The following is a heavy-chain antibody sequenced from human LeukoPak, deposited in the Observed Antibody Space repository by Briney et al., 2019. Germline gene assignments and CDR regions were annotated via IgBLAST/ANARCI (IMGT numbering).Heavy chain of an antibody. J-gene: IGHJ4*02. CDR3: ARDHGIDYYDSSGYYGGYFDY. V-gene: IGHV3-48*01. CDR1: GFTLSSYT. Sequence: PGGSLRLSCAASGFTLSSYTMNWVRQAPGKGLEWVSYITSTSIKYYADSVKGRFTISRDNAKNSLHLQMNSLRAEDTAVYYCARDHGIDYYDSSGYYGGYFDYWGQGTLVTVSS. CDR2: ITSTSIK. D-gene: IGHD3-22*01.